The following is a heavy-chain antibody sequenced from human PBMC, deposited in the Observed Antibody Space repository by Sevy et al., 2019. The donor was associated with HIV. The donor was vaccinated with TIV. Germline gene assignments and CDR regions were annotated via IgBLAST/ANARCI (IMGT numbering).Heavy chain of an antibody. V-gene: IGHV3-7*01. CDR1: GFTFSKYW. D-gene: IGHD3-10*01. CDR3: ARETGSSHFVY. CDR2: INQDGSEK. J-gene: IGHJ4*02. Sequence: GWSLRLSCAASGFTFSKYWMSWVRQAPGKGLEWVANINQDGSEKYYVDSVKGRFTISRDNGKNSLYLQMNSLRAEDTAVYYCARETGSSHFVYWGQGTLVTVSS.